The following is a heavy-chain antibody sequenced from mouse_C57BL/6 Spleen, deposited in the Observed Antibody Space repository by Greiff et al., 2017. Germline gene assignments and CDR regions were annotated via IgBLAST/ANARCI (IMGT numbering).Heavy chain of an antibody. CDR1: GFSFNTYA. V-gene: IGHV10-1*01. CDR3: VRGNYDPRGFAMDY. CDR2: IRSKSNNYAT. D-gene: IGHD2-4*01. Sequence: EVQLVESGGGLVQPKGSLKLSCAASGFSFNTYAMNWVRQAPGKGLEWVARIRSKSNNYATYYADSVKDRFTISRDDSESMLYLQMNNLKTEDTAMYYCVRGNYDPRGFAMDYWGQGTSVTVSS. J-gene: IGHJ4*01.